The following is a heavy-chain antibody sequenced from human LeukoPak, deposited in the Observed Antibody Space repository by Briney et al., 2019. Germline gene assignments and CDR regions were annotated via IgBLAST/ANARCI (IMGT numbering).Heavy chain of an antibody. CDR2: ITNDASST. Sequence: GGSLRLSCAASGFTFSSDWMHWVRQAPGEGRVWGSRITNDASSTSYADSVKGRFTISRDNDKNTLYLEMSSMRAEDTAVYYCVRDSAVTRMDVWGKGTTVTVSS. CDR1: GFTFSSDW. CDR3: VRDSAVTRMDV. D-gene: IGHD4-17*01. V-gene: IGHV3-74*01. J-gene: IGHJ6*04.